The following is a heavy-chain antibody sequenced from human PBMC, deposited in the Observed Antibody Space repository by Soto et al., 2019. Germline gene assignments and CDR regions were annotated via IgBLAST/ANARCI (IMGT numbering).Heavy chain of an antibody. D-gene: IGHD3-10*01. CDR3: ARDSYPITMVRGALDY. V-gene: IGHV3-33*01. CDR2: IWYDGSNK. Sequence: GESLKISCAASGFTFSSYGMHWVRQAPGKGLEWVAVIWYDGSNKYYADSVKGRFTISRDNSKNTLYLQMNSLRAEDTAVYYCARDSYPITMVRGALDYWGQGTLVTVSS. J-gene: IGHJ4*02. CDR1: GFTFSSYG.